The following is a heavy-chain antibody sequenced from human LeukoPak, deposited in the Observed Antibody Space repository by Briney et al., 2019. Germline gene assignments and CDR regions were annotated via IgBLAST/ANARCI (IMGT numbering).Heavy chain of an antibody. J-gene: IGHJ4*02. CDR1: GGSLSGYY. Sequence: SETLSLTCAVYGGSLSGYYWSWIRQSPGKGLEWIGEINHGGSTNYNPSLKSRVTMSVDTSKNHFSLKLSSVTAADTAVYFCAREGRMSMGIEYWGQGALVTVSP. D-gene: IGHD4/OR15-4a*01. CDR2: INHGGST. CDR3: AREGRMSMGIEY. V-gene: IGHV4-34*01.